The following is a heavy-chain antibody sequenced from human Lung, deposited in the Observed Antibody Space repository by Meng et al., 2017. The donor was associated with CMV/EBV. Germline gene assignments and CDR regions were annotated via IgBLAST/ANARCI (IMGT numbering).Heavy chain of an antibody. Sequence: FSSYSMNLVRQAPGKGLEWVSSISSSSSYIYYADSVKGRFTISRDNAKNSLYLQMNSLRAEDTAVYYCAREWNYYDSSGYLKAFFDYWGQGTLVTVSS. CDR3: AREWNYYDSSGYLKAFFDY. CDR1: FSSYS. J-gene: IGHJ4*02. CDR2: ISSSSSYI. V-gene: IGHV3-21*01. D-gene: IGHD3-22*01.